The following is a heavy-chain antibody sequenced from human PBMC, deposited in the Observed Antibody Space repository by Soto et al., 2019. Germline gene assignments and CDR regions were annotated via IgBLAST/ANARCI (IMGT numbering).Heavy chain of an antibody. D-gene: IGHD6-13*01. J-gene: IGHJ4*02. CDR3: ARAEAAASPEGLNFDY. Sequence: QVQLQESGPGLVKPSETLSLTCTVSGGSISSYYWSWIRQPPGKGLEWIGYIYYSGRTNYNPSLKSRVTISVDTSKTQCALKLSSVTAADTAVYYCARAEAAASPEGLNFDYWGQGTLVTVSS. CDR1: GGSISSYY. V-gene: IGHV4-59*01. CDR2: IYYSGRT.